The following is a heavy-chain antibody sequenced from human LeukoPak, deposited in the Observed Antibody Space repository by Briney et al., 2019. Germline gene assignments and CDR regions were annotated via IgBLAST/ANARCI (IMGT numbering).Heavy chain of an antibody. D-gene: IGHD6-13*01. CDR2: IYSSGST. CDR1: GGSISNYY. V-gene: IGHV4-4*07. J-gene: IGHJ4*02. CDR3: ARDSSSWRSFDC. Sequence: SETLSLTCTVSGGSISNYYWSWIRQPAGKGLEWIGRIYSSGSTNYNPSPKSRVTMSVDTSKNQFSLKLTSVTAADTAIYYCARDSSSWRSFDCWGQGMLVTVSS.